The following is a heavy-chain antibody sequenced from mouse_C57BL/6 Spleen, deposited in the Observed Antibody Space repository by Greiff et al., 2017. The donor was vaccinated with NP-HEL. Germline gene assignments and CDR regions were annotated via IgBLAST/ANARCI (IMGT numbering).Heavy chain of an antibody. CDR1: GYAFSSYW. V-gene: IGHV1-80*01. J-gene: IGHJ3*01. CDR3: ARWASYYYGSSYEAWFAY. D-gene: IGHD1-1*01. CDR2: IYPGDGDT. Sequence: VQLQQSGAELVKPGASVKISCKASGYAFSSYWMNWVKQRPGKGLEWIGQIYPGDGDTNYNGKFKGKATLTADKSSSTAYMQLSSLTSEDSAVYFCARWASYYYGSSYEAWFAYWGQGTLVTVSA.